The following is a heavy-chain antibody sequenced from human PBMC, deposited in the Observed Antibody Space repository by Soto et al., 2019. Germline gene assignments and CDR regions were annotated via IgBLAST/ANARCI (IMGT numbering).Heavy chain of an antibody. J-gene: IGHJ3*01. CDR3: ARPHTWGGYGIDL. Sequence: QVQLQQSGPGLVKPSETLSLTCSVSGGSISNYYWSWIRQPPGKGLEWIGYIHYSGSTSYNPSLKSRVTISVDTSRNQFSLKLTSVTTADTAVYYCARPHTWGGYGIDLWDQGTMVTVSS. D-gene: IGHD3-16*01. CDR2: IHYSGST. CDR1: GGSISNYY. V-gene: IGHV4-59*01.